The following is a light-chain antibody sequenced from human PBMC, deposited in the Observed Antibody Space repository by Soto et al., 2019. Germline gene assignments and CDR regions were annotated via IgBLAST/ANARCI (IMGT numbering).Light chain of an antibody. CDR1: SSNIGAGYD. Sequence: QSVLTQPPSVSGAPRQRVTISCTGSSSNIGAGYDVHWYQRLPGTAPKVLIYNNNNRPSGVPDRFSGSKSGTSASLAITGLQAEDEADYYCQSYDSSLSGSYVFGTGTKLTVL. CDR3: QSYDSSLSGSYV. CDR2: NNN. V-gene: IGLV1-40*01. J-gene: IGLJ1*01.